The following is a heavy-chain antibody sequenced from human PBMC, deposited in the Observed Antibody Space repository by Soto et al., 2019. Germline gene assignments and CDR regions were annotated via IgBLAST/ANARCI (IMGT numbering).Heavy chain of an antibody. CDR3: ARVGTNGVWALGQYYFDY. CDR1: GFTFSSYS. D-gene: IGHD2-8*01. Sequence: GGSLRLSCAASGFTFSSYSMNWVRQAPGKGLEWVSSISSSSSYIYYADSVKGRFTISRDNAKNSLYLQMNSLRAEDTAVYYCARVGTNGVWALGQYYFDYWGQGTLVTVSS. V-gene: IGHV3-21*01. J-gene: IGHJ4*02. CDR2: ISSSSSYI.